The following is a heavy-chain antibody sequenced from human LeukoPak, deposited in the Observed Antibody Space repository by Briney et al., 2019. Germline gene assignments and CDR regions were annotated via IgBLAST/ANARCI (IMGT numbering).Heavy chain of an antibody. CDR2: LYHPDST. CDR1: GYPINNAYY. Sequence: PSETLSLTCGVSGYPINNAYYWVWIRQPPGKGLEWIGSLYHPDSTYYNPSLKSRVTMSVDTSRNQFSLRLSFVTAADTAVYYCARDRVVPAAMVGYYYYYMDVWGKGTTVTVSS. V-gene: IGHV4-38-2*02. J-gene: IGHJ6*03. CDR3: ARDRVVPAAMVGYYYYYMDV. D-gene: IGHD2-2*01.